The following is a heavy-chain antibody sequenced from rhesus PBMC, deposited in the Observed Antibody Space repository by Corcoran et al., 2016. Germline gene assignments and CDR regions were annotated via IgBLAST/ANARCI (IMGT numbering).Heavy chain of an antibody. V-gene: IGHV4S12*01. J-gene: IGHJ4*01. D-gene: IGHD4-23*01. CDR1: GGTISSGYYY. CDR3: ARRELLVIYSNYGTYFDY. CDR2: LNSNSGGN. Sequence: QVQLQESGPGVVKPSETLSLTCAVSGGTISSGYYYRSWIRQPLGKGPAWMGGLNSNSGGNHCNPSIYVRITFSAATSNDRFSLMLHYVPAMDTAMYYCARRELLVIYSNYGTYFDYWGQGVLVAVSS.